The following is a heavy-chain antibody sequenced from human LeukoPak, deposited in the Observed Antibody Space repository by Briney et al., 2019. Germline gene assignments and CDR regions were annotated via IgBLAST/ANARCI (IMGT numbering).Heavy chain of an antibody. CDR2: IYYSGST. D-gene: IGHD3-10*01. J-gene: IGHJ4*02. CDR3: ASGDQMVQGVIIH. CDR1: GGSISSSSYY. V-gene: IGHV4-39*01. Sequence: SETLSLTCTVSGGSISSSSYYWGWIRQPPGKGLEWIGSIYYSGSTYYNPSLKSRVTISVDTSKNQFSLKLSSVIAADTAVYYCASGDQMVQGVIIHWGQGTLVTVSS.